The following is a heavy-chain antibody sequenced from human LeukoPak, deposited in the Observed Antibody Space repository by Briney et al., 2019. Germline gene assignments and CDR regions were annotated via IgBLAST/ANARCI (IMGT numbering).Heavy chain of an antibody. CDR2: IYYSGST. Sequence: SETLSLTCTVSVGSLSSGDYYWSWLRQPPAKGVEWVGYIYYSGSTYYNPSLKSRVTISADTSKSQFSLKLSSVTAADTAVYYCTRAPGSYGDYGPFDYWGQGTLVTVSS. D-gene: IGHD4-17*01. V-gene: IGHV4-30-4*08. J-gene: IGHJ4*02. CDR3: TRAPGSYGDYGPFDY. CDR1: VGSLSSGDYY.